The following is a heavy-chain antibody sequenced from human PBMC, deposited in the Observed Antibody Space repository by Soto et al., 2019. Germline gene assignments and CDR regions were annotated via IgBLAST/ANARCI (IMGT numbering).Heavy chain of an antibody. CDR3: TGDMNSRNHFDH. V-gene: IGHV3-66*01. CDR2: IDGGGGT. CDR1: GLSVSTHY. Sequence: EVQLVESGGGLVQPGGSLRLSCAVSGLSVSTHYMSWVRQAPGKGLERVSAIDGGGGTYYADSVKGRFTISRDNSKNTVYLQLNSLGVEDTAVYYCTGDMNSRNHFDHWGQGTLVTVSS. D-gene: IGHD3-22*01. J-gene: IGHJ5*02.